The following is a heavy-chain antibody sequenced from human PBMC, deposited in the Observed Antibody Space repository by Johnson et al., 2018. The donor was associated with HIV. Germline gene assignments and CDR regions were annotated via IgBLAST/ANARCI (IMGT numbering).Heavy chain of an antibody. CDR3: ARGAALPAAFDI. CDR1: GFTFSSYA. Sequence: VQLVESGGGLVQPGGSLRLSCAASGFTFSSYAMTWVRQAPGKGVEWVSDIYSGGSTYYADSVKGRFTISRDNSKDTLYLQMNSLRAEDTAVYYCARGAALPAAFDIWGQGTMVTVSS. V-gene: IGHV3-66*01. J-gene: IGHJ3*02. D-gene: IGHD2-15*01. CDR2: IYSGGST.